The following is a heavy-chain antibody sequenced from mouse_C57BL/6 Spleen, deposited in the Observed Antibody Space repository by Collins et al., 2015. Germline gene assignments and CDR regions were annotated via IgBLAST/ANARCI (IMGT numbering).Heavy chain of an antibody. D-gene: IGHD1-1*01. CDR3: ARWDYYGSSLYAMDY. CDR2: IYPGNGDT. CDR1: GYTLTSYN. Sequence: QVQLQQPGAELVKPGASVKMSCKASGYTLTSYNMHWVKQTPGQGLEWIGAIYPGNGDTSYNQKFKGKATLTADKSSSTAYMQLSSLTSEDSAVYYCARWDYYGSSLYAMDYWGQGTSVTVSS. J-gene: IGHJ4*01. V-gene: IGHV1-12*01.